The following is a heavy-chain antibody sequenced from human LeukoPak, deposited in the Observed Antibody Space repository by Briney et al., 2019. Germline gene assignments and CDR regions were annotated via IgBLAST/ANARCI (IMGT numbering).Heavy chain of an antibody. CDR1: GYTFTGYY. J-gene: IGHJ4*02. Sequence: ASVRVSCKASGYTFTGYYMHWVRQAPGQGLEWMGWINPSSGDTNYAQKFQGRVTMTRDTSISTAYMELSRLTSDDTAVYYCATREWLTYWGQGTLVTVSS. V-gene: IGHV1-2*02. D-gene: IGHD3-3*01. CDR3: ATREWLTY. CDR2: INPSSGDT.